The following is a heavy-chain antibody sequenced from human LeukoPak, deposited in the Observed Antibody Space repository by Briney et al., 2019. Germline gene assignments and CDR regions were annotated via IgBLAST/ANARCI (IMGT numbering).Heavy chain of an antibody. V-gene: IGHV3-23*01. J-gene: IGHJ5*01. Sequence: PGGSLRLSCAASGFTFSNYALTWFRQTPGKGLEWVSTISVLGSDRFYADAVKGRFTISRDNSKNTMYLQMNSLRIEDTAFYYCEKGVDNNGRLRWFDSWGQGTLVTVSS. CDR3: EKGVDNNGRLRWFDS. CDR2: ISVLGSDR. CDR1: GFTFSNYA. D-gene: IGHD1-1*01.